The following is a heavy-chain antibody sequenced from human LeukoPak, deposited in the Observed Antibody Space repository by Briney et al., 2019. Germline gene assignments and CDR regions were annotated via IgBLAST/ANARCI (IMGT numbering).Heavy chain of an antibody. D-gene: IGHD3-10*01. CDR2: INHSGST. CDR3: ARGGSGYYGSGSYYKS. CDR1: GGSFSGYY. V-gene: IGHV4-34*01. J-gene: IGHJ5*02. Sequence: PSETLFLTCAVYGGSFSGYYWSWIRQPPGKGLEWIGEINHSGSTNYNPSLKSRVTISVDTSKNQFSLRLSSLTAADTAVYYCARGGSGYYGSGSYYKSWGQGTLVTVSS.